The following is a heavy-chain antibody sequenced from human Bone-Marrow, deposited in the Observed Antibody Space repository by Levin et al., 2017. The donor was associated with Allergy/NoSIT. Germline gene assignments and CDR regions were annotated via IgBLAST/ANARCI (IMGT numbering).Heavy chain of an antibody. V-gene: IGHV4-34*01. D-gene: IGHD3-9*01. Sequence: PSETLSLTCEVYAESFSVYYWSWIRQSPGRGLEWVGEVNHGGSTNYNPSLKSRVTISLDTSKNQFSLKLTSVTAADTAVYYCVRSKLDWSFAAFDMWGQGTMVTVSS. J-gene: IGHJ3*02. CDR3: VRSKLDWSFAAFDM. CDR2: VNHGGST. CDR1: AESFSVYY.